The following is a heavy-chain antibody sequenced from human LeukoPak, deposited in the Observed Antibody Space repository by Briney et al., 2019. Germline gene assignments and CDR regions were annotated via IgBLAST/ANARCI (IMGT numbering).Heavy chain of an antibody. V-gene: IGHV4-39*07. CDR3: ARFPYYYDSSGYARYAFDI. J-gene: IGHJ3*02. CDR1: GGSISSSSYY. D-gene: IGHD3-22*01. Sequence: PSETLSLTCTVSGGSISSSSYYWGWIRQPPGKGLEWIGSIYYSGSTNYNPSLKSRVTISVDTSKNQFSLKLSSVTAADTAVYYCARFPYYYDSSGYARYAFDIWGQGTMVTVSS. CDR2: IYYSGST.